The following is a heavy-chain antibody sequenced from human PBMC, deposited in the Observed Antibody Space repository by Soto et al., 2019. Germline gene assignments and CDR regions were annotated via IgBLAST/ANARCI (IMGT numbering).Heavy chain of an antibody. CDR1: GFNFSVYW. V-gene: IGHV3-74*01. D-gene: IGHD4-17*01. Sequence: GGSLRLSCAASGFNFSVYWMHWVRQAPGKGLVWVSRLNSDGTYASSADSVKGRLTISRDNAKNTLYLQLNSLRAEDTAVYYCARGGAYGDYRSDFWGQGALVTVSS. CDR2: LNSDGTYA. CDR3: ARGGAYGDYRSDF. J-gene: IGHJ4*02.